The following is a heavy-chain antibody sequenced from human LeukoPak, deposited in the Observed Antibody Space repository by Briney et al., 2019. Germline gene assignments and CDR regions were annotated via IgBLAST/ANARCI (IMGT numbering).Heavy chain of an antibody. CDR1: GFTFSDYY. Sequence: GGSLRLSCAASGFTFSDYYMSWIRQAPGKGLEWVSYISSSGSTIYYADSVKGRFTIPRDNAKNSLYLQMNSLRAEDTAVYYCASIPSPDYYYYYGMDVWGQGTTVTVSS. D-gene: IGHD2-2*01. CDR3: ASIPSPDYYYYYGMDV. CDR2: ISSSGSTI. V-gene: IGHV3-11*04. J-gene: IGHJ6*02.